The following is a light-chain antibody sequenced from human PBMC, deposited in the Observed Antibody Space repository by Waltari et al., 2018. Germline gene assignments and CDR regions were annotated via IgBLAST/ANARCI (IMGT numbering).Light chain of an antibody. CDR2: AVS. CDR1: SSDVGNYKR. J-gene: IGLJ2*01. V-gene: IGLV2-23*02. Sequence: QSALTQPASVSGSPGQSITISCTGTSSDVGNYKRVSWYQQHPGKAPKLMIYAVSKRPSGGSYRFSGSKSGDMASLTISGLQPEDEAEYFCSSYAGSSKGVFGGGTKVTVL. CDR3: SSYAGSSKGV.